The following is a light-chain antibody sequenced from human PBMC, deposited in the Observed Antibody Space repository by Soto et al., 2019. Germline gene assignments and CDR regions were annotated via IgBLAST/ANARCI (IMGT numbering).Light chain of an antibody. CDR2: LGY. CDR3: MQTLESRT. CDR1: RSLLKANGYTY. Sequence: DIVMTQSPLSLTVTPGESASISCGSSRSLLKANGYTYFHWFLQKPGQSPQLLIYLGYTRAPGVPDRFSGTGSGTHFTLEISRVEADDVGVYYCMQTLESRTFGQGTKLEIK. J-gene: IGKJ1*01. V-gene: IGKV2-28*01.